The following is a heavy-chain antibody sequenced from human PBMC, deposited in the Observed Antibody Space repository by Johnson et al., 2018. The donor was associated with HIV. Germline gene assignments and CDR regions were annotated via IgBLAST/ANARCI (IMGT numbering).Heavy chain of an antibody. J-gene: IGHJ3*02. CDR3: ARGTITMIRGVIGLDI. Sequence: VQLVESGGGLVQPGGSLRLSCAASGFTVSSNYMSWVRQAPGKGLEWVSVIYSGGSTYYADSVRGRFPISGDTSTHTLHLQMHSLTAEETALYYCARGTITMIRGVIGLDIWGQGTMVTVSS. CDR2: IYSGGST. V-gene: IGHV3-66*01. D-gene: IGHD3-10*01. CDR1: GFTVSSNY.